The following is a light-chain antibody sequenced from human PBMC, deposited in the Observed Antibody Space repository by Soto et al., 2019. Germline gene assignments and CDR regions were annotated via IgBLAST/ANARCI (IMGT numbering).Light chain of an antibody. CDR2: GAS. V-gene: IGKV3-20*01. CDR1: QSVTSSY. J-gene: IGKJ1*01. CDR3: QQHGFSPRT. Sequence: EIVLTQSPDTLSLSPGERATLSCRASQSVTSSYLAWYQHKPGQAPRLLIYGASLRATGIPDRFSGSASGTAFSLTISRLEPEDFAVYYCQQHGFSPRTFGPGTRVEIK.